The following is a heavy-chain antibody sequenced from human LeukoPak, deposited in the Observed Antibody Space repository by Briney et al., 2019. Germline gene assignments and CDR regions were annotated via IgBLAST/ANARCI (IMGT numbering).Heavy chain of an antibody. D-gene: IGHD4-17*01. CDR1: GGSFSGYY. J-gene: IGHJ4*02. V-gene: IGHV4-34*01. CDR2: IYYSGST. CDR3: ARHGATVTYFDY. Sequence: PSETLSLTCAVYGGSFSGYYWSWIRQPPGKGLEWIGSIYYSGSTYYNPSLKSRVTISVDTSKNQFSLKLSSVTAADTAVYYCARHGATVTYFDYWGQGTLVTVSS.